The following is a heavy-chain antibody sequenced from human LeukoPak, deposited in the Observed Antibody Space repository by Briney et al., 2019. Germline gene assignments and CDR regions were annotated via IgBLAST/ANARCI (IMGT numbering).Heavy chain of an antibody. CDR3: MTDSRSRDWDY. D-gene: IGHD5-24*01. Sequence: GGSLRLSCAAPGFTFRKCLMSWVRRAPGKGLERVAKISPEGRLDEYVDFVKGRFTISRDNAKTSLFLQMNSLRVDDTAVYCCMTDSRSRDWDYWGQGTLVTVSS. CDR2: ISPEGRLD. V-gene: IGHV3-7*01. CDR1: GFTFRKCL. J-gene: IGHJ4*02.